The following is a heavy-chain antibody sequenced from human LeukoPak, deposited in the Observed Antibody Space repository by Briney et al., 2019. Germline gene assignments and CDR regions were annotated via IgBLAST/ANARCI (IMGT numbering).Heavy chain of an antibody. Sequence: SETLSLTCTVSGGSISHYYWSWIRQSPGKGLEWIGYVSNSGTTNYRPSLRSRVTVSVDTSQNHVSLKLTSMTAADTGLYYCARHHSSAYSSDDWGQGSLVTVSA. CDR3: ARHHSSAYSSDD. D-gene: IGHD3-22*01. CDR1: GGSISHYY. J-gene: IGHJ4*02. CDR2: VSNSGTT. V-gene: IGHV4-59*08.